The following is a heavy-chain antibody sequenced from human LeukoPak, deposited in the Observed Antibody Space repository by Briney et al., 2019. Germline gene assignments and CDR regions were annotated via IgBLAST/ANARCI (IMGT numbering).Heavy chain of an antibody. CDR3: AKDPYCTNGVCPPVD. Sequence: GGSLRLSCAASGFTFDDYAMHWVRQAPGKGLEWVPGISWNSGSIGYADSVKGRFTISRDNAKNSLYLQMNSLRAEDTALYYCAKDPYCTNGVCPPVDWGQGTLVTVSS. J-gene: IGHJ4*02. D-gene: IGHD2-8*01. V-gene: IGHV3-9*01. CDR2: ISWNSGSI. CDR1: GFTFDDYA.